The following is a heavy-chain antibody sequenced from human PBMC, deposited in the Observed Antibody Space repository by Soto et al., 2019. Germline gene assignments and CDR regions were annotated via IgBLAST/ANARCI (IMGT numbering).Heavy chain of an antibody. CDR1: GGSISSYY. V-gene: IGHV4-4*07. Sequence: SETLSLTCTVSGGSISSYYWSWIRQPAGKGLEWIGRIYTSGSTNYNPSLKSRVTMSVDTSKNQFSLKLSSVTAADTAVYYCARAIYYYDSSGYYYDLAPSPYFDYWGQGTLVTVSS. D-gene: IGHD3-22*01. J-gene: IGHJ4*02. CDR3: ARAIYYYDSSGYYYDLAPSPYFDY. CDR2: IYTSGST.